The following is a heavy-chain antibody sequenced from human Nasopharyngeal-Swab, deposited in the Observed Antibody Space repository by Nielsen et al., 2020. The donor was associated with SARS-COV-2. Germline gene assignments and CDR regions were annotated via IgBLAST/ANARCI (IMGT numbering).Heavy chain of an antibody. CDR3: ANPDNSLRYGIDV. Sequence: GGSLRLSCVVSGFTFSDHWMNWVRQAPGKGLEWVANIKPDGSEKYYVDSVKGRFTISRDNARNSLFLQMDSLRVEDTAVYYCANPDNSLRYGIDVWGQGTTVTVSS. V-gene: IGHV3-7*03. CDR2: IKPDGSEK. J-gene: IGHJ6*02. D-gene: IGHD2-21*01. CDR1: GFTFSDHW.